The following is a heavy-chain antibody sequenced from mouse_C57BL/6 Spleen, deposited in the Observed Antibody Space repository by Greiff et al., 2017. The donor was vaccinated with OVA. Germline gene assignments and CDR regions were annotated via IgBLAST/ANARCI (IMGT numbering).Heavy chain of an antibody. CDR1: GYTFTSYW. CDR3: AREGYYEAWFAY. CDR2: IHPNSGST. D-gene: IGHD1-1*01. J-gene: IGHJ3*01. V-gene: IGHV1-64*01. Sequence: QVQLQQPGAELVKPGASVKLSCKASGYTFTSYWMHWVKQRPGQGLEWIGMIHPNSGSTNYNEKFKSKATLTVDKSSSTAYMQLSIRTSDDSAVYYCAREGYYEAWFAYWGQGTLVTVSA.